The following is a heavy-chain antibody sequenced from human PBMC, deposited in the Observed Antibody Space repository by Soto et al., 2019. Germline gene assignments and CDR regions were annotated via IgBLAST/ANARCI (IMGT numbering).Heavy chain of an antibody. D-gene: IGHD6-19*01. CDR1: GFTFSSCT. J-gene: IGHJ4*02. CDR2: VRRSGA. V-gene: IGHV3-23*01. Sequence: EVQLLESGGGLVQPGGSLRLSCVTSGFTFSSCTMNWVRQAPGQGLEWVSSVRRSGAYYADSVKGRFTISRDNSRSTLYLQMDSFRAEDTAVYYCAKVLTDDNGWYHFDSWGQGTLVTVSS. CDR3: AKVLTDDNGWYHFDS.